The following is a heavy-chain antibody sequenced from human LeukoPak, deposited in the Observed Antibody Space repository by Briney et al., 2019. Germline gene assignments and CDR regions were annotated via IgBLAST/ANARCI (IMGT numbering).Heavy chain of an antibody. Sequence: PGGSLRLSCLGSGFTFRNYPMYWVRQAPGKGLEWMAVISYDGNTKYYADSVKGRFTLSRDNSKNTVYLQVDSLRAEDTAVYYCAKVRHLWPNYFDYWGQGTLVTVSS. CDR3: AKVRHLWPNYFDY. CDR1: GFTFRNYP. J-gene: IGHJ4*02. V-gene: IGHV3-30*04. CDR2: ISYDGNTK. D-gene: IGHD3-10*01.